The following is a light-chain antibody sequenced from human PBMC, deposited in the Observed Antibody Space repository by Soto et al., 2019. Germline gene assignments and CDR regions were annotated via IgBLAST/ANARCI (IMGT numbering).Light chain of an antibody. CDR3: QQYSDSPIT. CDR2: GAS. V-gene: IGKV3-15*01. CDR1: QSVGRN. J-gene: IGKJ3*01. Sequence: EIVMTQSPATLSVSPGERATLSCRASQSVGRNLAWYQQRPGQAPRLLIHGASARPSGVPARFSGSGSGTDFTLTIISLQSEDFAVYYSQQYSDSPITFGPGTTVDLK.